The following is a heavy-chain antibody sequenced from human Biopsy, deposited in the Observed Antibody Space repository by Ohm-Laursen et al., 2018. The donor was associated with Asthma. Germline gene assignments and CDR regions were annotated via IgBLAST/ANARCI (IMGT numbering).Heavy chain of an antibody. Sequence: SVKVSCNASGYTVTRYAINWVRQAPGQGLEWMGWINTNTGNPTYAQGFTGRFVFFLDTSVNTAHLQINSLKAEDTAVYYCARMISYYHEMRAPFFDYWGQGTLVTVSS. CDR1: GYTVTRYA. D-gene: IGHD3-22*01. CDR3: ARMISYYHEMRAPFFDY. CDR2: INTNTGNP. J-gene: IGHJ4*02. V-gene: IGHV7-4-1*02.